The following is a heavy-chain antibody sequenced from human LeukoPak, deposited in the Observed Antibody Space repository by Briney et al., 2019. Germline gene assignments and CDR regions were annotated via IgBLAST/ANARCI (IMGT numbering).Heavy chain of an antibody. CDR2: ITGTTATGDPP. Sequence: PGGSLRLSCAASGFTFSIYSMDWVRQAPGKGLECVSAITGTTATGDPPYYADSVRGRFTISRDNSRNTLYLQLNDLRAEDTAIYYCAKAFGTNGYFQLPIDFWGQGTLVTVSS. J-gene: IGHJ4*02. CDR1: GFTFSIYS. D-gene: IGHD2-8*01. CDR3: AKAFGTNGYFQLPIDF. V-gene: IGHV3-23*01.